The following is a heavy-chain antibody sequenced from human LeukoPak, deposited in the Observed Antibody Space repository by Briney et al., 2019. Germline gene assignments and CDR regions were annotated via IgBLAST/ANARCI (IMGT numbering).Heavy chain of an antibody. J-gene: IGHJ4*02. D-gene: IGHD2-8*01. CDR3: ARGGIVLMVYAIYDY. V-gene: IGHV1-69*05. Sequence: SVKVSCKASGGTFSSYAISWVRQAPGQGLEWMGGIIPIFGTANYAQKFQGRVTITTDESTSTAYMELSSLRSEDTAVYYCARGGIVLMVYAIYDYWGQGTLVTVSS. CDR2: IIPIFGTA. CDR1: GGTFSSYA.